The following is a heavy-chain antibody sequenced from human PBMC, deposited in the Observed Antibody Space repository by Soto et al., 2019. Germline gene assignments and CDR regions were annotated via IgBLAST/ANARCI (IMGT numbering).Heavy chain of an antibody. CDR1: GGTFRRSA. CDR2: IIPIFGPA. V-gene: IGHV1-69*06. Sequence: QVQLVQSGAEVKKPGSSVKVSCKASGGTFRRSAFSWVRQAHGQGLEWMGGIIPIFGPANYAQNFQGRVTITADKSTSTAYMELSSRRSEDTAVYYCASVSAAGTRWFATWGQGNLVTVSS. CDR3: ASVSAAGTRWFAT. J-gene: IGHJ5*02. D-gene: IGHD6-13*01.